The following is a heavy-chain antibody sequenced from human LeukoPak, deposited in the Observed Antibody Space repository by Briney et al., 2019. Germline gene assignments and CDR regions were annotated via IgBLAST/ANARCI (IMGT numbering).Heavy chain of an antibody. D-gene: IGHD6-13*01. Sequence: GGSLRLSCAASGFTFSNAWMTWVRQAPGKGLVWVSRINSDGSSTSYADSVKGRFTISRDNAKNTLYLQMNSLRAEDTAVYYCARGSSSSSWYYISYYYGMDVWGQGTTVTVSS. V-gene: IGHV3-74*01. CDR2: INSDGSST. CDR3: ARGSSSSSWYYISYYYGMDV. CDR1: GFTFSNAW. J-gene: IGHJ6*02.